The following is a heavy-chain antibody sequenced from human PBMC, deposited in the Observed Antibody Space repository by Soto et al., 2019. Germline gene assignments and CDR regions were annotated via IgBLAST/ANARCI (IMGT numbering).Heavy chain of an antibody. J-gene: IGHJ6*02. D-gene: IGHD3-3*01. Sequence: GASVKVSCKASGYTFTSYGISWVRQAPGQGLEWMGWISAYNGNTNYAQKLQGRVTMTTDTSTSTAYMELRSLRSDDTAVYYCARSIFGVVIIQNYRMDVWGQGTTVTVSS. V-gene: IGHV1-18*01. CDR2: ISAYNGNT. CDR3: ARSIFGVVIIQNYRMDV. CDR1: GYTFTSYG.